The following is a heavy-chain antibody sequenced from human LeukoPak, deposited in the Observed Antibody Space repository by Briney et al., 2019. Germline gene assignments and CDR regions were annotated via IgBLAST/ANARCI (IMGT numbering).Heavy chain of an antibody. D-gene: IGHD6-13*01. V-gene: IGHV3-23*01. J-gene: IGHJ4*02. CDR1: GITFSIFG. CDR3: AKDSSSWYFDY. CDR2: ITGSGGST. Sequence: GGTLRLSCAASGITFSIFGMSWVRQAPGKGLEWVSAITGSGGSTYYADSVKGRFTISRDNSKNTLYLQMNSLRAEDTAVYYCAKDSSSWYFDYWGQGTLVTVSS.